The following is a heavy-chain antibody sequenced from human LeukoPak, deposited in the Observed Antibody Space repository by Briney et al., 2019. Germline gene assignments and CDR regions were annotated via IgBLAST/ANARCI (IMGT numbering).Heavy chain of an antibody. D-gene: IGHD3-10*01. V-gene: IGHV3-33*01. Sequence: GGSLRLSCAASGFTFANSDMHWVRQAPGKGLEWVAVLWSDGVNKYYGDSVKGRFSISRDTSNNTLFLLMDSLRAEDTAVYYCAREIIVRGRQYFDRWGPGTLVTVSP. J-gene: IGHJ4*02. CDR3: AREIIVRGRQYFDR. CDR1: GFTFANSD. CDR2: LWSDGVNK.